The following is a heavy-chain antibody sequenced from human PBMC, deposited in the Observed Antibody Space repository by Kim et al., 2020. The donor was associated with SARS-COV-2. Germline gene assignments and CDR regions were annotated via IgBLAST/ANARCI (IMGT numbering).Heavy chain of an antibody. Sequence: SETLSLTCTFSGGSVNSGSYYWSWIRQPPGKGLEWIGYIYYSGSTNYNPSLKSRVTISVDTSKNQFSLKLSSVTAADTAVYYCARVGYDILTGYQYYFDYRGQGTLVTVSS. CDR3: ARVGYDILTGYQYYFDY. J-gene: IGHJ4*02. D-gene: IGHD3-9*01. CDR1: GGSVNSGSYY. CDR2: IYYSGST. V-gene: IGHV4-61*01.